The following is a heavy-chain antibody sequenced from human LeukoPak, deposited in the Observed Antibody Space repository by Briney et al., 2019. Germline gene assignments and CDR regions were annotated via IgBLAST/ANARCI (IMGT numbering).Heavy chain of an antibody. Sequence: SGGSLRLSCAASGFTFSSYGMHWVRQAPGKGLEWVAVIWYDGSNKYYADSVKGRFTISRDNSKNTLYLQMNSLRAEDTAVYYCARALYSSSWYNDYWGQGTLVTVSS. CDR1: GFTFSSYG. CDR2: IWYDGSNK. V-gene: IGHV3-33*01. D-gene: IGHD6-13*01. J-gene: IGHJ4*02. CDR3: ARALYSSSWYNDY.